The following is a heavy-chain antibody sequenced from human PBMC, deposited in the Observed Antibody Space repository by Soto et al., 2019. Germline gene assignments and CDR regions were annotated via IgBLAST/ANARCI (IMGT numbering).Heavy chain of an antibody. Sequence: GSLRLACAASGXTFTNYAMSWVRQAPGKGLEWVSGISASGRDTYYADSVKDRFTISRDGSKNTLYLQMNSLRAEDTDIYYCAKGKTSGWYYFDSWGQGALVTVS. CDR3: AKGKTSGWYYFDS. V-gene: IGHV3-23*01. D-gene: IGHD6-19*01. J-gene: IGHJ4*02. CDR2: ISASGRDT. CDR1: GXTFTNYA.